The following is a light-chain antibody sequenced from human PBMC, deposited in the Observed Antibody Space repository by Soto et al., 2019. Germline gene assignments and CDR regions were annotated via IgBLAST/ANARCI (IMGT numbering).Light chain of an antibody. V-gene: IGKV3-15*01. CDR1: QSISGN. CDR2: DAS. J-gene: IGKJ1*01. CDR3: QRKWP. Sequence: EIVMTQSPATLSVSPGESATVSCRASQSISGNVAWYQQRPGQAPRLLIYDASTRATGIPARFTGSGSGTEFALTISSLQSEDFAVYYCQRKWPFGQGTKVEFK.